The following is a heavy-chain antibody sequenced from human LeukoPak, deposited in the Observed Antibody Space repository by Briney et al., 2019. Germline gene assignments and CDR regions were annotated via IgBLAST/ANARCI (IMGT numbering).Heavy chain of an antibody. V-gene: IGHV4-61*02. Sequence: SETLSLTCTVSGGSISSGSYYWSWLRQPAGKGLEWIGRIYTSGGTNYNPSLKSRVTISVDTSKNQFSLTLSSVTAADTAVYYCARDPSYRYFDLWGRGTLVTVSS. CDR1: GGSISSGSYY. J-gene: IGHJ2*01. CDR3: ARDPSYRYFDL. CDR2: IYTSGGT.